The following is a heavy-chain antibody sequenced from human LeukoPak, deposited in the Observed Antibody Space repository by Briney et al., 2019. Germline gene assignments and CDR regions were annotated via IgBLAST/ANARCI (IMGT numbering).Heavy chain of an antibody. CDR3: ARGLTGYCSGGSCYVLNAFDI. CDR2: INPNSGGT. CDR1: GYTFTGYY. V-gene: IGHV1-2*02. Sequence: ASVKVSCKASGYTFTGYYMHWVRQAPGQGLECMGWINPNSGGTNYAQKFQGRVTMTRDTSISTAYMELSRLRSDDTAVYYCARGLTGYCSGGSCYVLNAFDIWDQGTMVTVSS. D-gene: IGHD2-15*01. J-gene: IGHJ3*02.